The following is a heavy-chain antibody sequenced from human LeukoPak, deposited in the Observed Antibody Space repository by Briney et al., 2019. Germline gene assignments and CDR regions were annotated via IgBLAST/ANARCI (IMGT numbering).Heavy chain of an antibody. D-gene: IGHD3-22*01. V-gene: IGHV4-59*08. CDR3: ARNLGTYYYDSSGYPDV. CDR1: GGSISSYY. Sequence: SETLSLTCTVSGGSISSYYWSWIRQPPGKGLEWIGYIYYSGSTNYNPSLKSRVTISVDTSKNQFSLKLSSVTAADTAVYYCARNLGTYYYDSSGYPDVWGKGTTVTVSS. CDR2: IYYSGST. J-gene: IGHJ6*04.